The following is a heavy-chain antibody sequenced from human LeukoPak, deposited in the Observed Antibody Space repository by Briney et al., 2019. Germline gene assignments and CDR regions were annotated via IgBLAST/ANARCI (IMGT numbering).Heavy chain of an antibody. J-gene: IGHJ5*02. D-gene: IGHD6-13*01. CDR3: ARMLGIAANNWFDP. CDR2: IYYSGST. CDR1: GDSISSYY. Sequence: PSETLSLTCTVSGDSISSYYWSWIRQPPGKGLEWIGYIYYSGSTNYNPSLKSRVTISVDTSKNQFSLKLSSVTAADTAVYYCARMLGIAANNWFDPWGQGTLVTVSS. V-gene: IGHV4-59*01.